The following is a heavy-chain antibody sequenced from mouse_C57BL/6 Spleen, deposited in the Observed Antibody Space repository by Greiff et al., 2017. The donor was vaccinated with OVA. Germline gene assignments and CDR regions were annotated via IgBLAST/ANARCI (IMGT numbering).Heavy chain of an antibody. CDR2: FHPYNDDN. V-gene: IGHV1-47*01. J-gene: IGHJ2*01. CDR3: ATAVARGGFDY. D-gene: IGHD1-1*01. Sequence: VHLVESGAELVKPGASVKMSCKASGYTFTTYPIEWMKQNHGKSLEWIGNFHPYNDDNKYTVKFKGKATLTVEKSSSTVYLELSRLTSDDSAFYYCATAVARGGFDYWGQGTTLTVSS. CDR1: GYTFTTYP.